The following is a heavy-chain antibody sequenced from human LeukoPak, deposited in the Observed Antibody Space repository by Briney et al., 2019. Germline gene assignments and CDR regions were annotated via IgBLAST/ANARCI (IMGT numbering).Heavy chain of an antibody. J-gene: IGHJ4*02. D-gene: IGHD2-15*01. V-gene: IGHV3-7*01. Sequence: PGGSLRLSCAASGFTFSTYGMHWVRQAPGKGLEWVANTKQDGSEKYYVDSVKGRFTISRDNARDFIYLQVNSLRAEDTAIYYCAKDEKDGPLWYWGQGILVFVSS. CDR2: TKQDGSEK. CDR1: GFTFSTYG. CDR3: AKDEKDGPLWY.